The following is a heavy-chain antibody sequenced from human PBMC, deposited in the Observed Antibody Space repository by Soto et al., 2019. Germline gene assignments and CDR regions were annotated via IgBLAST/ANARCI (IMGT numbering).Heavy chain of an antibody. CDR2: IYYSGST. D-gene: IGHD4-17*01. CDR3: ARTVTTVGYYYYYMDV. Sequence: QLQLQESGPGLVKPSETLSLTCTVSGGSISSSSYYWGWIRQPPGKGLEWIGSIYYSGSTYYNPSLKSRVTISVDTSKNQFSLKLSSVTAADTAVYYCARTVTTVGYYYYYMDVWGKGTTVTVSS. CDR1: GGSISSSSYY. J-gene: IGHJ6*03. V-gene: IGHV4-39*01.